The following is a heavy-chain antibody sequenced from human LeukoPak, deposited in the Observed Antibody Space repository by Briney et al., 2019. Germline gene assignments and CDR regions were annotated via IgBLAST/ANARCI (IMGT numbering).Heavy chain of an antibody. CDR2: FDPEDGET. CDR3: ATDFSSVPRRWFDP. Sequence: ASVKVSCKVSGYTLTELSMHWVRQAPGKGLEWMGGFDPEDGETIYAQKFQGRVTMTEDTSTDTAYMELSSLRSEDTAVYYCATDFSSVPRRWFDPWGQGTLVTVSS. D-gene: IGHD3-3*01. CDR1: GYTLTELS. J-gene: IGHJ5*02. V-gene: IGHV1-24*01.